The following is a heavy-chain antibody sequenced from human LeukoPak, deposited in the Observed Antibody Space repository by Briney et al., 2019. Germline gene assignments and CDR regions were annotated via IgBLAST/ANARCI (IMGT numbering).Heavy chain of an antibody. CDR3: AKDREPSTRGATIDYFDY. D-gene: IGHD1-26*01. Sequence: GGSLRLSCADSGFTFSSYAMSWVRQAPGKGLEWVSAISGSGGSTYYADSVKGGFTISRENSKNTLYMKMNSLRGEETGVYYCAKDREPSTRGATIDYFDYWGQGTLVTVSS. V-gene: IGHV3-23*01. CDR2: ISGSGGST. CDR1: GFTFSSYA. J-gene: IGHJ4*02.